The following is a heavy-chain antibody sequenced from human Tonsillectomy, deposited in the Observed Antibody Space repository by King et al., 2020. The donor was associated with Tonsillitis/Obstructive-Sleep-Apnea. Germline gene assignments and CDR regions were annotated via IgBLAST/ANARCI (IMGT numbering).Heavy chain of an antibody. CDR3: ATAGVVGSGRADYVWGSYRYTGDY. Sequence: QLVQSGAEVKKPGASVKVSCKVSGYTLTELSMHWVRQAPGKGLEWMGGFDPEDGETIYAQKFQGRVTMTEDTSTDTAYMELSSLRSEDTAVYYCATAGVVGSGRADYVWGSYRYTGDYWGQGTLVTVSS. J-gene: IGHJ4*02. CDR2: FDPEDGET. CDR1: GYTLTELS. V-gene: IGHV1-24*01. D-gene: IGHD3-16*02.